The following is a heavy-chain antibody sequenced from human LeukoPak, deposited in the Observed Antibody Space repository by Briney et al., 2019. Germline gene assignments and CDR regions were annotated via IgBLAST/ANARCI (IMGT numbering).Heavy chain of an antibody. D-gene: IGHD6-13*01. CDR3: ARLNVLDSSVLHHFDH. CDR1: GGSISHYY. J-gene: IGHJ4*02. CDR2: INYSGNT. Sequence: ETLSLTCTVSGGSISHYYWSWIRQPPGKGLEWIAYINYSGNTDYNPSLKSRVTISVDTSKNHFSLKLNSVTAADTAVYYCARLNVLDSSVLHHFDHWGQGTLVTVSS. V-gene: IGHV4-59*08.